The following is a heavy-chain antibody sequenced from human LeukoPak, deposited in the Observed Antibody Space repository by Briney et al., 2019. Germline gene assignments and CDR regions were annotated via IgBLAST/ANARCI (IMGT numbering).Heavy chain of an antibody. CDR3: ARVGDYAAKD. J-gene: IGHJ4*02. CDR2: IYSGDKT. D-gene: IGHD4-23*01. Sequence: GGSLRLSCAASGFTVSSNYMSWVRQAPGTGLELVSLIYSGDKTYYADSVEGRFTISRDNSQNMLYLQMNSLRAEDTAVYYCARVGDYAAKDWGQGTLVAVSS. V-gene: IGHV3-53*01. CDR1: GFTVSSNY.